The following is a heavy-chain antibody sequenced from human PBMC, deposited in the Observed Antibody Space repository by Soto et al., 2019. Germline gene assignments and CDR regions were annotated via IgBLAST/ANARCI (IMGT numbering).Heavy chain of an antibody. D-gene: IGHD3-22*01. CDR1: GGTFSSYA. J-gene: IGHJ3*02. CDR3: ARDPHQYYYDSSGPRSAFDI. CDR2: IIPIFGTA. V-gene: IGHV1-69*13. Sequence: SVKVSCKASGGTFSSYAISWVRQAPGQGLEWMGGIIPIFGTANYAQKFQGRVTITADESTSTAYMELSSLRSEDTAVYYCARDPHQYYYDSSGPRSAFDIWGQGTMVTVSS.